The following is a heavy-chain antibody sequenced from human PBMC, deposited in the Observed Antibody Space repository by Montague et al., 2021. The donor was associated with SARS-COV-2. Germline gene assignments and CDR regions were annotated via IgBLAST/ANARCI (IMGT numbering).Heavy chain of an antibody. CDR3: ARGYRRITIFGVVIYDAFDI. V-gene: IGHV4-4*02. CDR1: GGSISRSNW. J-gene: IGHJ3*02. CDR2: IYHSGST. D-gene: IGHD3-3*01. Sequence: SETLSLTCAVSGGSISRSNWGSWVRQPPGKGLEWIGDIYHSGSTNYNPSLKSRVTISVDKSKNQFSLKLSSVTAADTAVYYCARGYRRITIFGVVIYDAFDIWGQETMVTVSS.